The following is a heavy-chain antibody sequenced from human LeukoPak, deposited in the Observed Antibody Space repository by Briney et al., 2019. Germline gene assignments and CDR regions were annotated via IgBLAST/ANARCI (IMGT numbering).Heavy chain of an antibody. CDR1: GYTFTSYG. CDR3: ASTIHCGGDCPFEY. J-gene: IGHJ4*02. CDR2: ISAYNGNT. Sequence: ASVKVSCKASGYTFTSYGISWVRQAPGQGLEGMGWISAYNGNTNYAQKLQGRVTMTTDTSTSTAYMELRSLRSDDTAVYYCASTIHCGGDCPFEYWGQGTLVTVSS. D-gene: IGHD2-21*02. V-gene: IGHV1-18*01.